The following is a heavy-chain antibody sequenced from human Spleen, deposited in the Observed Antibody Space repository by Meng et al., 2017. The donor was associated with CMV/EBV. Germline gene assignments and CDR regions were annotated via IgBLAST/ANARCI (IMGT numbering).Heavy chain of an antibody. CDR1: GFTFTTFW. Sequence: GESLKISCAASGFTFTTFWMTWVRQAPGKGLQWVANVKEDGSGQWYVDSVKGRFTISRDNAKNSLYLQMNSLRAEDTAVYYCARGKITMVPDYWGQGTLVTVSS. J-gene: IGHJ4*02. D-gene: IGHD3-10*01. CDR2: VKEDGSGQ. V-gene: IGHV3-7*01. CDR3: ARGKITMVPDY.